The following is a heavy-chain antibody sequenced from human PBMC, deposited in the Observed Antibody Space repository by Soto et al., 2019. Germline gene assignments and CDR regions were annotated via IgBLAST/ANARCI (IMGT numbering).Heavy chain of an antibody. CDR2: INHDGSNP. J-gene: IGHJ2*01. D-gene: IGHD7-27*01. V-gene: IGHV3-74*01. CDR3: AREAEEMGMMYFDF. CDR1: GFPFSSYW. Sequence: EVQLVESGGGLVQPGGSLRLSCAASGFPFSSYWMHWVRQAPVKGLVWVSRINHDGSNPPYADSVKGRFTISRDKAKNTVYLQMNSLTAEDTAGYYCAREAEEMGMMYFDFWGRGTLVTVSS.